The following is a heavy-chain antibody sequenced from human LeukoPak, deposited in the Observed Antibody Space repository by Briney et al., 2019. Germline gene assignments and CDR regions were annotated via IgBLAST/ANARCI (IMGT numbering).Heavy chain of an antibody. J-gene: IGHJ4*02. CDR2: INYSGST. CDR3: ARGVCSGGSCYSERNY. CDR1: GGSFSGYY. D-gene: IGHD2-15*01. Sequence: PSETLSLTCAVYGGSFSGYYWSWIRQPPGKGLEWIGEINYSGSTNYNPSLKSRVTISVDTSKNQFSLKLSSVTAADTAVYYCARGVCSGGSCYSERNYGGQGTLVTVSS. V-gene: IGHV4-34*01.